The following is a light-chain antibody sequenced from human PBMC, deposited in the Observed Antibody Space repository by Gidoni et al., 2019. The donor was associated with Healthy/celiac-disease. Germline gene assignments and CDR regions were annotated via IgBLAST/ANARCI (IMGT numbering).Light chain of an antibody. CDR3: QAWDSSTGVV. CDR1: NLGAKY. J-gene: IGLJ2*01. Sequence: SYALTQPPSVSVSPGQTASIPCSGDNLGAKYACWSQQKPAHSPVLVIYQDSKRPSGIPERFSGSNTGNTATLTISGTQAMDEADYYCQAWDSSTGVVFGGGTKLTVL. CDR2: QDS. V-gene: IGLV3-1*01.